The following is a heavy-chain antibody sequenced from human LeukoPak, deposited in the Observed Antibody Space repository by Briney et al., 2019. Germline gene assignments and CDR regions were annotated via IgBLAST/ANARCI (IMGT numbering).Heavy chain of an antibody. D-gene: IGHD1-1*01. V-gene: IGHV3-48*03. CDR2: ISTSGNTI. Sequence: GGSLRLSCAASGFTLSSYAMSWVRQAPGKGLEWLSRISTSGNTIHYANSVEGRFTISRDDAKDSLYLQMNSLRVEDTALYFCARDATTAVGWVYMDVWGKGTTVTISS. CDR3: ARDATTAVGWVYMDV. J-gene: IGHJ6*03. CDR1: GFTLSSYA.